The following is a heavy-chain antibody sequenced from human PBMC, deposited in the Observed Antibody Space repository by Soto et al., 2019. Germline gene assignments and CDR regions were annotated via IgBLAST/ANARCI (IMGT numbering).Heavy chain of an antibody. V-gene: IGHV4-39*01. CDR3: ATKTGGGWEDGMDV. CDR1: GGSISSSSYY. CDR2: IYYSVST. Sequence: SETLSLTCTVSGGSISSSSYYWGWIRQPPGKGLEWIGSIYYSVSTYYNPSLKSRVTISVDTSKNQFSLKLSSVTAADTAVYYCATKTGGGWEDGMDVWGQGTTVTVSS. J-gene: IGHJ6*02. D-gene: IGHD6-19*01.